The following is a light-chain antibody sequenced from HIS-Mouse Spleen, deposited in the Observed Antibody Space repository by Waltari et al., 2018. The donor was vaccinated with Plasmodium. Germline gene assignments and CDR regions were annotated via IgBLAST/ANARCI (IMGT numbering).Light chain of an antibody. V-gene: IGKV3-20*01. CDR1: QSVSSSY. CDR3: QQYGSSSWT. Sequence: EIVLTQSPGTLSLSPGERATLSCRASQSVSSSYLAWYQQKPGQAPRLLIYGASSRATGIPDRFRGSGSGTDVTLTISRLEPEDFAVYYCQQYGSSSWTFGQGTKVEIK. J-gene: IGKJ1*01. CDR2: GAS.